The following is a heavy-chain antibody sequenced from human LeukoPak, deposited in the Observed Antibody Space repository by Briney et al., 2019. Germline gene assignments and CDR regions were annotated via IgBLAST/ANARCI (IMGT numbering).Heavy chain of an antibody. CDR3: ARGAPPDY. V-gene: IGHV3-30*04. CDR1: GFMFTNYA. J-gene: IGHJ4*02. CDR2: MSHDGSNG. Sequence: GGSLRLSCAASGFMFTNYAMYWVRQAPGKGLEWAAFMSHDGSNGYYADSVKGRFTIFRDNSKNMVYLQMSSLRLEDTAVYYCARGAPPDYWGQGTLVTVSS.